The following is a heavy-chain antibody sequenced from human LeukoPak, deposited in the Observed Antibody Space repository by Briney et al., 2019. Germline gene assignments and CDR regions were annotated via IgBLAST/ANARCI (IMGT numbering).Heavy chain of an antibody. CDR2: IIPIFGTA. V-gene: IGHV1-69*13. CDR1: GGTFSSYA. J-gene: IGHJ6*02. D-gene: IGHD3-3*01. Sequence: SVQVSCKASGGTFSSYAISWVRQAPGQGLEWMGGIIPIFGTANYAQKFQGRVTITADESTSTAYMELSSLRSEDTAVYYCARVQLRFLSNPNRVYYYYGVDVWGQGTTVTVSS. CDR3: ARVQLRFLSNPNRVYYYYGVDV.